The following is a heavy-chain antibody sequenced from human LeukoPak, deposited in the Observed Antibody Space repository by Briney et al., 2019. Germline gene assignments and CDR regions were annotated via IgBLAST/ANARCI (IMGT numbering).Heavy chain of an antibody. J-gene: IGHJ5*02. CDR2: IWYDGSNK. Sequence: GGSLRLSCAVSGLTFSSYGMHWVRQAPGKGLEWVAVIWYDGSNKYYADSVKGRFTISRDNSKNTLYLQMNSLRAEDTAVYYCARDAAPQGFDPWGQGTLVTVSS. CDR1: GLTFSSYG. D-gene: IGHD2-15*01. CDR3: ARDAAPQGFDP. V-gene: IGHV3-33*01.